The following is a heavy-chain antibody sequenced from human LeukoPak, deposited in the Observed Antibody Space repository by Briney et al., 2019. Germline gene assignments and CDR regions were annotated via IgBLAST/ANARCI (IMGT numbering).Heavy chain of an antibody. J-gene: IGHJ5*02. Sequence: PGGSLRLSCAASGFTFSSYCMHWVRQAPGKGLEWVAVISYDGSNKYYADSVKGRFTISRDNSKNTLYLQMNSLRAEDTAVYYCANVEMATAGSWGQGTLVTVSS. CDR3: ANVEMATAGS. CDR1: GFTFSSYC. CDR2: ISYDGSNK. D-gene: IGHD5-24*01. V-gene: IGHV3-30*18.